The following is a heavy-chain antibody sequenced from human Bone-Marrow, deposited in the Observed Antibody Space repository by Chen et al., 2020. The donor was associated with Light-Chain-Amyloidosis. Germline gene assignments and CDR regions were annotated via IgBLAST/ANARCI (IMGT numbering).Heavy chain of an antibody. D-gene: IGHD3-10*01. J-gene: IGHJ4*02. CDR2: IYSGGST. V-gene: IGHV3-53*01. CDR1: GFTVSSNY. Sequence: EVQLVESGGGLIQPGGSLRLYCPASGFTVSSNYMSWVRQAPGKGLECVSFIYSGGSTYYADSVKGRFTISRDNSKNTLYLQMNSLRAEDTAVYYCARGLRGESGYWGQGTLVTVSS. CDR3: ARGLRGESGY.